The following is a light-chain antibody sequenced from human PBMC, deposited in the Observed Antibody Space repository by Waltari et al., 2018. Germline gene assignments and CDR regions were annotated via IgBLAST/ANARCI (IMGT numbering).Light chain of an antibody. V-gene: IGKV4-1*01. Sequence: DIVMTQSPDSLAVSLGERATIHCKSSQSVLYSSNNKNYLAWYQQKPGQPPKPLIYWASTRESGVPDRFSGSGSGTDFTLTISSLQAEDVAVYYCQQYYSTPLTFGGGTKVEIK. CDR3: QQYYSTPLT. CDR1: QSVLYSSNNKNY. J-gene: IGKJ4*01. CDR2: WAS.